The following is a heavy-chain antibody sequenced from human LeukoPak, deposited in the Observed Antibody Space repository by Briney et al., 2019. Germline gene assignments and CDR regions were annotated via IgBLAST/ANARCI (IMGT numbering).Heavy chain of an antibody. Sequence: GGSLRLSCAASGFTVSSNYMSWVRQAPGKGLEWVSVIYSGGSTYYADSVKGRFTLSRDNSKNTLYLQMNSLRAEDTAVYYCVREYDSSGYYYFDYWGQGTLVTVSS. V-gene: IGHV3-66*01. CDR3: VREYDSSGYYYFDY. CDR2: IYSGGST. J-gene: IGHJ4*02. D-gene: IGHD3-22*01. CDR1: GFTVSSNY.